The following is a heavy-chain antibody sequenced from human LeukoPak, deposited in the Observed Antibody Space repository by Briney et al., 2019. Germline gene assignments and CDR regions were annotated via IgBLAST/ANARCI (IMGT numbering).Heavy chain of an antibody. Sequence: SGGSLRLSCAASGFTVSGNYMSWVRQAPGKGLEWVSVIYSGGSTYYADSVKGRFTISRDNSKNTLYLQMNSLRAEDTAVYYCAKDREYSYVYDASDIWGQGTLVTVSS. CDR1: GFTVSGNY. CDR2: IYSGGST. CDR3: AKDREYSYVYDASDI. V-gene: IGHV3-53*01. J-gene: IGHJ3*02. D-gene: IGHD3-16*01.